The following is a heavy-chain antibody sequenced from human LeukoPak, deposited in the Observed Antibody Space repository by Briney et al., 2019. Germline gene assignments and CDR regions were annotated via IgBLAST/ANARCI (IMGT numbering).Heavy chain of an antibody. D-gene: IGHD3-16*02. J-gene: IGHJ6*02. CDR2: IRGKANSYAT. V-gene: IGHV3-73*01. Sequence: GGSLRLSCAASGFTFSGSAMHWVRQASGKGLEWVGRIRGKANSYATAYAASVKGRFTISIDDSKNTAYLQMNSLKTEDTAVYYCTGLGELSFPYYYGMDVWGQGTTVTVSS. CDR1: GFTFSGSA. CDR3: TGLGELSFPYYYGMDV.